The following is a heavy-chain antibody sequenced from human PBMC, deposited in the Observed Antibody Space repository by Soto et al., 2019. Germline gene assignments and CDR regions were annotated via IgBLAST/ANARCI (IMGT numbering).Heavy chain of an antibody. CDR3: ARDVPVPPATPNNWFDP. V-gene: IGHV1-24*01. CDR2: FDVTQRKT. CDR1: GPRLKEIS. Sequence: ASVKVSCKVPGPRLKEISMQWVRQGPGGRLQWMGGFDVTQRKTTYAQDFQGRVTMTDDTSTNTANMELRSLRSDDTAVYYCARDVPVPPATPNNWFDPWGQGTLVTVSS. D-gene: IGHD2-2*02. J-gene: IGHJ5*02.